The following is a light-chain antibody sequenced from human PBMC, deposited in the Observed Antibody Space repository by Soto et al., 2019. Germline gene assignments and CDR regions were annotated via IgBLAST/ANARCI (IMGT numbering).Light chain of an antibody. J-gene: IGKJ2*03. Sequence: AIQLTQSPSSLSASVGDRVTITCRASQGISTALAWYQQKPGKAPEFLISDASILGPGVPSRFSGSGSQTDFTLTISSLQPEDFATYSCQQFYHYPYSFGQGTKVEI. V-gene: IGKV1D-13*01. CDR2: DAS. CDR3: QQFYHYPYS. CDR1: QGISTA.